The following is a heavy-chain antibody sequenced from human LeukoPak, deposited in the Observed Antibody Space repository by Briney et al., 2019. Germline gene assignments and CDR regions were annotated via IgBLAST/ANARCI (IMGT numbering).Heavy chain of an antibody. J-gene: IGHJ4*02. CDR2: ISAYNGNT. D-gene: IGHD2-2*01. V-gene: IGHV1-18*01. CDR3: ARDMGGCSSTSCQPDFDY. CDR1: GYTFTSYG. Sequence: ASVKVSCKASGYTFTSYGISWVRQAPGQGLEWMGWISAYNGNTNYAQKFQGRVTITTDESTSTAYMELSSLRSEDTAVYYCARDMGGCSSTSCQPDFDYWGQGTLVTVSS.